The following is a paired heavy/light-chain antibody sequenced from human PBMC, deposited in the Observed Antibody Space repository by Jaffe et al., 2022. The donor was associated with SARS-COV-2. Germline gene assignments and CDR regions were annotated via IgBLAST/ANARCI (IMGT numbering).Heavy chain of an antibody. CDR2: TFYRSKWYN. V-gene: IGHV6-1*01. CDR3: AREYGGNPPLGV. CDR1: GDSVSSNSAA. J-gene: IGHJ4*02. Sequence: QVQLQQSGPGLVKPSQTLSLTCAISGDSVSSNSAAWSWIRQSPSRGLEWLGRTFYRSKWYNDFAVSVKSRITINPDTSRNQFSLHLNSVTPEDTAVYYCAREYGGNPPLGVWGQGTLVTVSS. D-gene: IGHD3-10*01.
Light chain of an antibody. CDR2: AAS. J-gene: IGKJ1*01. Sequence: DIQMTQSPSSLSASVGDRVTITCRASQSISSYLNWYQHKPGKAPKLLIYAASSLQSGVPSRFSGSGSGTDFTLTISSLQPEDFATYYCQQSHSTPWTFGQGIKVENK. CDR3: QQSHSTPWT. CDR1: QSISSY. V-gene: IGKV1-39*01.